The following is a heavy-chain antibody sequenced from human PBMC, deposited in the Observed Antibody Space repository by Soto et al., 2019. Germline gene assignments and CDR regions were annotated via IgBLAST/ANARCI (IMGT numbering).Heavy chain of an antibody. CDR2: IYYSGST. V-gene: IGHV4-31*03. J-gene: IGHJ3*02. CDR3: ARPYPGYSSSLGAFDI. D-gene: IGHD6-13*01. Sequence: QVQLQESGPGLVKPSQTLSLTCTVSGGSISSGGYYWSWIRQHPGKGLEGIGYIYYSGSTYYNPSLKSRVTISVDTSKNQFSLKLSSVTAADTAVYYCARPYPGYSSSLGAFDIWGQGTMVTVSS. CDR1: GGSISSGGYY.